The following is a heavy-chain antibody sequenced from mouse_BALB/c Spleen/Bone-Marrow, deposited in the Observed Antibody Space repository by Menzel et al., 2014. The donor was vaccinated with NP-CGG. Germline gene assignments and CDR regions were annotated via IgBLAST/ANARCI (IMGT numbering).Heavy chain of an antibody. CDR3: ARAIYYDYDDGGPSAY. V-gene: IGHV1-54*01. Sequence: VQVVESGAELVRPGTSVKVSCKASAYAFTNYLIEWIKKRPGQGLEWIGAINPGSDSSTYNEKFRGKATLTADNSSSTAYMQLSSLTSDDSAVYFCARAIYYDYDDGGPSAYWGQGTLVTVSA. J-gene: IGHJ3*01. CDR1: AYAFTNYL. D-gene: IGHD2-4*01. CDR2: INPGSDSS.